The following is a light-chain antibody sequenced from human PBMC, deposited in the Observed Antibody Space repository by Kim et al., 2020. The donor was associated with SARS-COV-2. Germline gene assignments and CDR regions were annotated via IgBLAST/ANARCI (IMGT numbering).Light chain of an antibody. CDR3: SSYTSSSTRV. V-gene: IGLV2-14*03. J-gene: IGLJ2*01. CDR1: SSDVGGYNY. Sequence: QSALTQPASVSGSPGQSITISCTGTSSDVGGYNYVSWYQQHPGKAPKLLIYDVSSRPSGVSYRFSGSKSGNTASLTISGLQAEDEADYYCSSYTSSSTRVFGGGTQLTVL. CDR2: DVS.